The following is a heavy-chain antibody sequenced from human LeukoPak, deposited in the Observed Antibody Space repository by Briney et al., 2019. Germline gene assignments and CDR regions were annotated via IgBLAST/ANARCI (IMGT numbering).Heavy chain of an antibody. Sequence: PSETLSLTCTVSGGSISSSSYYWGWIRQPPGKGLEWIGSIYYSGSTYYNPSLKSRVTISVDTSKNQFSLKLSSVTAADTAVYYCARTSSGWSQNVYWGQGTLVTVSS. CDR1: GGSISSSSYY. J-gene: IGHJ4*02. D-gene: IGHD6-19*01. V-gene: IGHV4-39*01. CDR2: IYYSGST. CDR3: ARTSSGWSQNVY.